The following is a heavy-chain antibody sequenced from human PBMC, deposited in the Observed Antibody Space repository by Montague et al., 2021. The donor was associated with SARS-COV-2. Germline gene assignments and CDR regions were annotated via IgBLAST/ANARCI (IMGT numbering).Heavy chain of an antibody. D-gene: IGHD6-19*01. V-gene: IGHV4-39*01. J-gene: IGHJ3*02. CDR3: ARQENSSGWFKPDAFDI. Sequence: SETLSLTCTVSGGSISSSSYYWGWFRQPPGKGLEWIGSIYYSGSAYYNPSLKSRVTISVDTSKNQFSLKLSSVTAADTAVYYCARQENSSGWFKPDAFDIWGQGTMVTVSS. CDR1: GGSISSSSYY. CDR2: IYYSGSA.